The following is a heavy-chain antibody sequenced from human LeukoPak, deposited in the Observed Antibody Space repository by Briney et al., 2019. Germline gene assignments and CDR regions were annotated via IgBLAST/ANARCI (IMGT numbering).Heavy chain of an antibody. J-gene: IGHJ5*02. CDR2: IYYSGST. CDR3: ARLYDDGSGPNWFDP. Sequence: PSETLSLTCTVSGGSISSYYWSWTRQPPGKGLEWIGYIYYSGSTNYNPSLKSRVTISVDTSKNQFSLELSSVPAAVTAVYYCARLYDDGSGPNWFDPWGQGTLVTVSS. D-gene: IGHD3-10*01. CDR1: GGSISSYY. V-gene: IGHV4-59*08.